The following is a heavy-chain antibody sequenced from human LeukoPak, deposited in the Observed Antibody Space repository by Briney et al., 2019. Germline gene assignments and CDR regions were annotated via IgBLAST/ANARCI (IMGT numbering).Heavy chain of an antibody. D-gene: IGHD4-17*01. Sequence: ASVKVSCKASGYTFTSYGIRWVRQAPGQGPERMGWISAYNGNTNYAQKLQGRVTMTTDTSTSTAYMELRSLRSDDTAVYYCARIKYGDSGYYYYYGMDVWGQGTTVTVSS. CDR2: ISAYNGNT. V-gene: IGHV1-18*01. CDR1: GYTFTSYG. J-gene: IGHJ6*02. CDR3: ARIKYGDSGYYYYYGMDV.